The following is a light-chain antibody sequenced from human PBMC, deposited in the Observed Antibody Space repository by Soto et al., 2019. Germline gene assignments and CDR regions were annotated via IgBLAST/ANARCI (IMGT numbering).Light chain of an antibody. CDR3: QQSYSTLSIT. Sequence: DIQMTQSPSSLSASVGDRVTITCRASESIGRHLNWYQQKPGKAPKLLIYAASSLQNGVPSRFRGGGSGTDFTLTISNLQPEDFVTYFCQQSYSTLSITFGQGTRLEIK. V-gene: IGKV1-39*01. J-gene: IGKJ5*01. CDR2: AAS. CDR1: ESIGRH.